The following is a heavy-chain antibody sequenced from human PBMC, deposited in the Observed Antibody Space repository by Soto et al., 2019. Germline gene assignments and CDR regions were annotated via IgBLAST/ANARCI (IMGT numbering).Heavy chain of an antibody. D-gene: IGHD1-26*01. CDR3: ATIVGANDY. Sequence: PSETLSLTCTVSRASIYTYSWTWIRQPAGKGLQWIGHIYSSGSANYSPSLKSRVSMSVDSSKIQISLKLSSVTAADTAGYYCATIVGANDYWGQGALVAVSS. CDR1: RASIYTYS. V-gene: IGHV4-4*07. CDR2: IYSSGSA. J-gene: IGHJ4*02.